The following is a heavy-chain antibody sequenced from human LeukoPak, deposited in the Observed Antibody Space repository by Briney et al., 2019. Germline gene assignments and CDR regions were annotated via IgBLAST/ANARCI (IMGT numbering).Heavy chain of an antibody. D-gene: IGHD2-15*01. CDR1: GFTFSSYS. CDR3: ARETGYCSGGSCYYGPFDY. V-gene: IGHV3-21*01. CDR2: ISSSSSYI. Sequence: GGSLRLSCAASGFTFSSYSMNWVRQAPGKGLEWVSSISSSSSYIYYADSVKGRFTISRDNAKNSLYLQMNSLRAEDTAVYYCARETGYCSGGSCYYGPFDYWGQGTLVTVSS. J-gene: IGHJ4*02.